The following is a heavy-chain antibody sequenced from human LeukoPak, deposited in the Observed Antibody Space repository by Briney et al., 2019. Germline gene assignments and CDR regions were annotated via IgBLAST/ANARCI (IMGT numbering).Heavy chain of an antibody. CDR3: ARATLVAQTEYFQH. J-gene: IGHJ1*01. CDR1: GGSISSGDYY. V-gene: IGHV4-30-4*01. Sequence: PSETLSLTCTVSGGSISSGDYYWSWIRQPPGKGLEWIGYIYYSGSTYYNPSFKSRVTISVDTSKNQFSLKLSSVTAADTAVYYCARATLVAQTEYFQHWGQGTLVTVSS. D-gene: IGHD6-6*01. CDR2: IYYSGST.